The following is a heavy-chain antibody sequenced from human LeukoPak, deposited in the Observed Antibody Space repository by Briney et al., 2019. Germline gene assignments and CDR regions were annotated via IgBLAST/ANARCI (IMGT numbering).Heavy chain of an antibody. Sequence: GGSLRLSFAASGFTFSNNGMHWVRQAPGKGLEWVAAISYDGSNKYYADSVKGRFTISRDNSKNTLYLQMNSLRAEDTAVYYCATWYGSGSSDYYGMDVWGQGTTVTVSS. CDR3: ATWYGSGSSDYYGMDV. J-gene: IGHJ6*02. CDR1: GFTFSNNG. D-gene: IGHD3-10*01. CDR2: ISYDGSNK. V-gene: IGHV3-30*03.